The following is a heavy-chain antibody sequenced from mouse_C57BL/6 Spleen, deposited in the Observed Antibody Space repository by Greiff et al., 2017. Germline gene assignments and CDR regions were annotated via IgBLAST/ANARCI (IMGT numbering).Heavy chain of an antibody. V-gene: IGHV5-17*01. Sequence: EVMLVESGGGLVKPGGSLKLSCAASGFTFSDYGMHWVRQAPEKGLEWVAYISSGSSTFYSADHVKGSFTISRDNAKNTLFLQMTSLRSEDTAMYYCARRTAQATNYAMDYWGQGTSVTVSS. CDR2: ISSGSSTF. D-gene: IGHD3-2*02. CDR1: GFTFSDYG. CDR3: ARRTAQATNYAMDY. J-gene: IGHJ4*01.